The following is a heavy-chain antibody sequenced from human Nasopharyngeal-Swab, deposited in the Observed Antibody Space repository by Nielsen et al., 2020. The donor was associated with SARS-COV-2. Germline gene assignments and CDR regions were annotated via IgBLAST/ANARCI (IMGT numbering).Heavy chain of an antibody. CDR1: GFNFSSYS. J-gene: IGHJ6*02. Sequence: GESLKISCAASGFNFSSYSMNWVRQAPGKGLEWVSSITSSSTYIYYADSVKGRFTISRDNAKTSLYLQINSLRAEDTAVYYCARDLRYGDSPWWGMDVWGQGTTVTVSS. CDR3: ARDLRYGDSPWWGMDV. D-gene: IGHD4-17*01. V-gene: IGHV3-21*01. CDR2: ITSSSTYI.